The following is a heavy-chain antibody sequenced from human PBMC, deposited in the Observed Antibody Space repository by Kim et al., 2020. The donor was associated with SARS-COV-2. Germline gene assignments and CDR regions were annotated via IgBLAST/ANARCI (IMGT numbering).Heavy chain of an antibody. CDR2: IIPIFGTA. D-gene: IGHD5-18*01. V-gene: IGHV1-69*13. CDR1: GGTFISYA. J-gene: IGHJ4*02. CDR3: ARGWIQLWRFDY. Sequence: SVKVSCKASGGTFISYAISWVRQAPGQGLEWMGGIIPIFGTANYAQKFQGRVTITADESTSTAYMELSSLRSEDTAVYYCARGWIQLWRFDYWGQGTLVTVSS.